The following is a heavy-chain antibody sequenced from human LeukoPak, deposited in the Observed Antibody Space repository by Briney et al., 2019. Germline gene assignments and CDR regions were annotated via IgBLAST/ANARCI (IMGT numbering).Heavy chain of an antibody. CDR3: AKDPYYYGSGRKYYYYYMDV. J-gene: IGHJ6*03. CDR2: ISGSGGST. CDR1: GFTISNYG. Sequence: GGSRRLSCAASGFTISNYGMSWVRQAPGKGLEWVSTISGSGGSTYYADSVKGRFTISRDNSKNTLYLQMNSLRAEDTAVYYRAKDPYYYGSGRKYYYYYMDVWGKGTTVTISS. D-gene: IGHD3-10*01. V-gene: IGHV3-23*01.